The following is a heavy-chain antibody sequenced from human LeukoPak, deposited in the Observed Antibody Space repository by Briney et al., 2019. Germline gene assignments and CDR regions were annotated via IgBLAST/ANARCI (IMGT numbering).Heavy chain of an antibody. V-gene: IGHV4-61*01. CDR2: IYYSGST. CDR3: ARDKGRSSGSYLNAYDI. D-gene: IGHD1-26*01. J-gene: IGHJ3*02. Sequence: PSETLSLTCTVSGGSVSSGSYYWSWIRQPPGKGLEWIGYIYYSGSTTYNPSLKSRFNISLDTSKNQFSLKLSSVTAADTAVYYCARDKGRSSGSYLNAYDIWGLGTMVTVS. CDR1: GGSVSSGSYY.